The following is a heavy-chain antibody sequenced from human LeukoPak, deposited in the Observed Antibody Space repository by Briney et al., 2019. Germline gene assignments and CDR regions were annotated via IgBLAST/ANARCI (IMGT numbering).Heavy chain of an antibody. D-gene: IGHD5-18*01. V-gene: IGHV4-4*07. CDR2: IYTSGST. J-gene: IGHJ5*02. CDR1: GGSISSYY. CDR3: ARGVDTAMISGGYNWFDP. Sequence: SETLSLTCTVSGGSISSYYWSWIRQPAGKGLEWIGHIYTSGSTNYNPSLKSRVTMSVDTSKNQFSLRLSSVTAADTAVYYCARGVDTAMISGGYNWFDPWGQGALVTVSS.